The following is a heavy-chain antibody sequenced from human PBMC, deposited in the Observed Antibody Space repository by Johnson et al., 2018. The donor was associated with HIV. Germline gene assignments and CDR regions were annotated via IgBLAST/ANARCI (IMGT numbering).Heavy chain of an antibody. D-gene: IGHD3-10*01. CDR3: AKAPGQITLDAFDF. Sequence: QVQLVESGGGVVQPGRSLRLSCAASGFTFSSYAMHWVRQAPGKGLEWVAVISYDGSNKYYADSVKGRFTFSRDNSKNTVFLQMNSLTAEDTAVYSCAKAPGQITLDAFDFWGQGTMVTVSS. CDR1: GFTFSSYA. J-gene: IGHJ3*01. CDR2: ISYDGSNK. V-gene: IGHV3-30*04.